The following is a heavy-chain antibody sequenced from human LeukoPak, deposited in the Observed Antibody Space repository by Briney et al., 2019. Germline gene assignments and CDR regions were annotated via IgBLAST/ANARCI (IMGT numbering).Heavy chain of an antibody. CDR2: IYHTGRI. CDR1: NGSFSCYY. D-gene: IGHD3-16*01. Sequence: SETLSLTCAVYNGSFSCYYWSWILQPPGKGLEWIGEIYHTGRINYKPSLKSRVTLSIDTSKNQFSLKLSSVTAADTAVYYRARVSLPPYDDYVSGSYFDCGGQGTVVTVSS. CDR3: ARVSLPPYDDYVSGSYFDC. V-gene: IGHV4-34*01. J-gene: IGHJ4*02.